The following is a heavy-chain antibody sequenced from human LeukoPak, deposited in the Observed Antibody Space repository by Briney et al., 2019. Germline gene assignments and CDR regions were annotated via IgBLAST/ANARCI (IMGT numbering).Heavy chain of an antibody. CDR1: GYTFTDYY. V-gene: IGHV1-2*02. D-gene: IGHD3-10*01. CDR3: ARDPGYGSGPGNWFDP. J-gene: IGHJ5*02. CDR2: INPNSGGT. Sequence: WASVKVSCKASGYTFTDYYIHWVRQAPGQGLEWMGWINPNSGGTNYAQNFQGRVNMTRDTSISTAYMELSNLRSDDTAVYFCARDPGYGSGPGNWFDPWGQGTLVTVSS.